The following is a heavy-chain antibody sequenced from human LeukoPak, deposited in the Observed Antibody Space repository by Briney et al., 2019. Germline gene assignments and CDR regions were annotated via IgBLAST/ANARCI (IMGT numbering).Heavy chain of an antibody. J-gene: IGHJ4*02. CDR3: ARGSVVAATHDY. CDR2: IYHSGST. V-gene: IGHV4-38-2*01. Sequence: PSETLSLTCAVSGYSISSGYYWDWIRQPPGKGLEWIGSIYHSGSTYYNPSLKSRVTISVDTSKNQFSLKLSSVTAADTAVYYCARGSVVAATHDYWGQGTLVTVSS. CDR1: GYSISSGYY. D-gene: IGHD2-15*01.